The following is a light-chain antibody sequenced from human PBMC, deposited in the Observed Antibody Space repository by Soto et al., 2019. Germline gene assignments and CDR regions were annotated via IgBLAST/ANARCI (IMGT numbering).Light chain of an antibody. V-gene: IGLV2-23*02. Sequence: QSALTQPASVSGSPGQSITISCTGTSGDVGSYKFVSWYQQHTGKDPKLIIYEVSKRPSGVSNRFSGSKSGNTASLTVSGLQSEDEADYYCCSYAGSRTSLYVFGTGTKLTVL. CDR3: CSYAGSRTSLYV. J-gene: IGLJ1*01. CDR2: EVS. CDR1: SGDVGSYKF.